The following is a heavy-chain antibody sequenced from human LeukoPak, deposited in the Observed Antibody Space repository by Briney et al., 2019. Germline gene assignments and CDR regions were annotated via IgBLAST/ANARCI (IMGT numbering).Heavy chain of an antibody. D-gene: IGHD6-19*01. CDR3: ARGSLAGSYYYYYMDV. J-gene: IGHJ6*03. V-gene: IGHV1-8*01. CDR1: GYTFTSYD. CDR2: MNPNSGNT. Sequence: GASVKVSCKASGYTFTSYDINWVRQATGQGLEWMGWMNPNSGNTGYAQKFQGRVTMTRNTSISPAYMELSSLRSEDTAVYYCARGSLAGSYYYYYMDVWGKGTTVTVSS.